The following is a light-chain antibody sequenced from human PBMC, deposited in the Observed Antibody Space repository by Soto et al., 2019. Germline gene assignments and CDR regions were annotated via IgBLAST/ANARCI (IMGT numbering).Light chain of an antibody. CDR3: GSYTRSGTLL. J-gene: IGLJ1*01. CDR2: DVS. CDR1: SSDIGDYNY. V-gene: IGLV2-14*01. Sequence: QSALTQPASVSGSPGQSITISCVGTSSDIGDYNYVSWYQQHPGKVPKVIIFDVSNRPSGVSYRFSGTKSGNTASLTVSGLQAEDEAHYYCGSYTRSGTLLFGTGTKLTVL.